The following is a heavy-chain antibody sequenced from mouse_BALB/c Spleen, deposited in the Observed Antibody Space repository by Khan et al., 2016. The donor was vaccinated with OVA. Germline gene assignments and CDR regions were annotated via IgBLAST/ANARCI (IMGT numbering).Heavy chain of an antibody. CDR2: INTYTGEP. J-gene: IGHJ4*01. D-gene: IGHD2-10*01. CDR1: GYSFTNYG. Sequence: QIQLVQSGPELKKPGETVKISCKASGYSFTNYGINWVKQSPGKALKWMGWINTYTGEPTYADDFKGRFDFSLETSANTAYLQINILKNEDTATYCCARPPYFSYTLDYWGQGTSVTVSS. CDR3: ARPPYFSYTLDY. V-gene: IGHV9-3-1*01.